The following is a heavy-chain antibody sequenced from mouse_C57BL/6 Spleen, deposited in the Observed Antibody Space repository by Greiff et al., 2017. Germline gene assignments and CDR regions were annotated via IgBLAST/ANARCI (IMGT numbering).Heavy chain of an antibody. CDR3: ARRNYGSSYAMDY. Sequence: EVQLKQSGPVLVKPGASVKMSCKASGYTFTDYYMNWVKQSHGKSLEWIGVINPYNGGTSYNQKFKGKATLTVDKSSSTAYMELNSLTSEDSAVYYCARRNYGSSYAMDYWGQGTSVTVSS. V-gene: IGHV1-19*01. CDR2: INPYNGGT. CDR1: GYTFTDYY. D-gene: IGHD1-1*01. J-gene: IGHJ4*01.